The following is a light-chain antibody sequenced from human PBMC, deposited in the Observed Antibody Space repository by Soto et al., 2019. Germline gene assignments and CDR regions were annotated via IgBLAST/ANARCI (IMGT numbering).Light chain of an antibody. CDR3: QQYNRLWT. V-gene: IGKV1-5*03. Sequence: DIQMTQSPSTLSASVGDRVTITCRATQSISNSLAWYQQKPGKAPKLLIYEASNLESGVPSRFSGSGSGTEFTLTITSLQPDDFATYYCQQYNRLWTFGQGTKVEIK. J-gene: IGKJ1*01. CDR2: EAS. CDR1: QSISNS.